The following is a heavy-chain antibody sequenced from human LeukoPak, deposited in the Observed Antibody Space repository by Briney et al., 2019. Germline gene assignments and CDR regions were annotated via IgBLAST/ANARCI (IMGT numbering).Heavy chain of an antibody. Sequence: SETLSLTCAVYGGSFSGYYWSWIRQPPGKGLEWSGEITHSGSTNYNPSLKSRVTISVDTSKNQFSLKLSSVTAADTAVYYCARGLGDSSGWYVRTYYGMDVWGQGTTVTVSS. V-gene: IGHV4-34*01. J-gene: IGHJ6*02. CDR3: ARGLGDSSGWYVRTYYGMDV. CDR1: GGSFSGYY. D-gene: IGHD6-19*01. CDR2: ITHSGST.